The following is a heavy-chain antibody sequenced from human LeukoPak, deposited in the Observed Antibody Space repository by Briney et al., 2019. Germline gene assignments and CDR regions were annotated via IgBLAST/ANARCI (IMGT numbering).Heavy chain of an antibody. Sequence: GSLRLSCSASGFTFGDYALSWIRQPPGKGLEWIGEINHSGSTNYNPSLKSRVTISVDTSKNQFSLKLSSVTAADTAVYYCARSSTVTTGPTDYWGQGTLVTVSS. CDR2: INHSGST. D-gene: IGHD4-17*01. CDR3: ARSSTVTTGPTDY. V-gene: IGHV4-34*01. CDR1: GFTFGDYA. J-gene: IGHJ4*02.